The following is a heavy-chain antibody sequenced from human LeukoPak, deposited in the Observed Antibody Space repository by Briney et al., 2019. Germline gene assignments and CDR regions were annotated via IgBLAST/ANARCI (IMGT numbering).Heavy chain of an antibody. J-gene: IGHJ4*02. CDR3: ARDQYDTWSRRGNFDS. V-gene: IGHV3-7*03. CDR1: GFTFGKYW. CDR2: IKLDGSEK. D-gene: IGHD3-3*01. Sequence: GGSLRPSCVASGFTFGKYWMSWVRQAPGKGLEWVANIKLDGSEKNYVDSVKGRFTISRDNTKNSLYLQMNSLRVEDTAVFYCARDQYDTWSRRGNFDSWGQGTLVIVSS.